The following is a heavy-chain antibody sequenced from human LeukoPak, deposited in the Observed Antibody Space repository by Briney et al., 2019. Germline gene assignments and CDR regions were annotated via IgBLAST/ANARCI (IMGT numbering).Heavy chain of an antibody. CDR2: IRYDGSNK. D-gene: IGHD4-17*01. CDR3: AKVNDYGDYVSFDY. CDR1: GFTFSSYG. V-gene: IGHV3-30*02. Sequence: GGSLRPSCAASGFTFSSYGMHWVRQAPGKGLEWVAFIRYDGSNKYYADSVKGRFTISRDNSKNTLYLQMNSLRAEDTAVYYCAKVNDYGDYVSFDYWGQGTLVTVSS. J-gene: IGHJ4*02.